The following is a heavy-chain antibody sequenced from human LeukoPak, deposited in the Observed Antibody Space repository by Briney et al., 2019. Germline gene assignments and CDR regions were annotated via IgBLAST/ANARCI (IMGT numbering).Heavy chain of an antibody. Sequence: PSETLSLTCTVSGGSISSSSYYWGWIRQPPGKGLEWIGSIYYSGSTYYNPSLKSRVTISVDTSKNQFSLKLSSVTAADTAVYYCARPAAKGKQPMDVWGKGTTVTISS. CDR3: ARPAAKGKQPMDV. CDR2: IYYSGST. D-gene: IGHD3-10*01. CDR1: GGSISSSSYY. J-gene: IGHJ6*03. V-gene: IGHV4-39*07.